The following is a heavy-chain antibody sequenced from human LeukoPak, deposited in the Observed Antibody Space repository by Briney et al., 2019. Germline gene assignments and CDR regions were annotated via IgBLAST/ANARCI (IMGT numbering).Heavy chain of an antibody. J-gene: IGHJ4*02. Sequence: PGGSLRLSCVGSGFTFSSYWMTWVRQAPGKGLEWVAFIRNDGNDKSYADSVKGRFTISRDNSKNTLYLQMNSLRAEDTAVYYCAKDRTSWYYFDYWGQGTLVTVSS. CDR1: GFTFSSYW. CDR2: IRNDGNDK. CDR3: AKDRTSWYYFDY. V-gene: IGHV3-30*02.